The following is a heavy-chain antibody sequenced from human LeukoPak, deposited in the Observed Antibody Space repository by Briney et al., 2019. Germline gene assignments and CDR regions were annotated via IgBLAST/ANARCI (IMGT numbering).Heavy chain of an antibody. CDR1: GFTFSSYA. J-gene: IGHJ4*02. CDR2: ISGSGGST. V-gene: IGHV3-23*01. Sequence: PGGSLRLSCAASGFTFSSYAMSWVRQAPGEGLECVSAISGSGGSTYYADSVKGRLTISRDNSKNTLYLQMNSLRAEDTAVYYCAKDQTPMDSGSYGFDYWGQGTLVTVSS. CDR3: AKDQTPMDSGSYGFDY. D-gene: IGHD1-26*01.